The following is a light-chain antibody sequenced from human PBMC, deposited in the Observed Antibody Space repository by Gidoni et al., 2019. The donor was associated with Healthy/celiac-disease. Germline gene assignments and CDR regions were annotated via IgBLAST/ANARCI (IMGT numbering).Light chain of an antibody. CDR1: QSISSY. CDR3: QQSYSTQYT. J-gene: IGKJ2*01. V-gene: IGKV1-39*01. CDR2: AAS. Sequence: DIQMTQSPSSLSASVGDRVTITCRASQSISSYLNWYQQKPGKAPKLLIYAASSLQSGVPSRFSGSGSGTDFTLTISSLQPEDFATYYWQQSYSTQYTFXQXTKLXIK.